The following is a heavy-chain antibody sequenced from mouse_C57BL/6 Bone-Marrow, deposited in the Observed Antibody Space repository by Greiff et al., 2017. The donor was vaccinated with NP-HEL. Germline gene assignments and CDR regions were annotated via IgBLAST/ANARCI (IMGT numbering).Heavy chain of an antibody. Sequence: VKLQESGAELARPGASVKLSCKASGYTFTSYGISWVKQRTGQGLEWIGEIYPRSGNTYYNEKFKGKATLTADKSSSTAYMELRSLTSEDSAVYFCASMVTTDPRCYEDYWGQGTSVTVSS. D-gene: IGHD2-2*01. CDR1: GYTFTSYG. J-gene: IGHJ4*01. V-gene: IGHV1-81*01. CDR2: IYPRSGNT. CDR3: ASMVTTDPRCYEDY.